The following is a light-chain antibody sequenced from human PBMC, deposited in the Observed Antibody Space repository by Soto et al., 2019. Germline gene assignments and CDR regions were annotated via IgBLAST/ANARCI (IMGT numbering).Light chain of an antibody. V-gene: IGKV1-5*01. CDR1: QGITKW. CDR3: QQYKGYSKT. Sequence: DIQMTQAPSALSASVGDRVTITCRASQGITKWVAWYQQKPGKAPRLLIYDASTLESGVPSRFSGSGFGTDFALTISSLQPDDFATYYCQQYKGYSKTFGQGTKVDIK. J-gene: IGKJ1*01. CDR2: DAS.